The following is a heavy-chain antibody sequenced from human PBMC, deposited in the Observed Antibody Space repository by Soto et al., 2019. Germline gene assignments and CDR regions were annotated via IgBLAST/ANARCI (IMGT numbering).Heavy chain of an antibody. J-gene: IGHJ4*02. Sequence: ASVKVSCKASGGTFSSYAISWVRQAPGQGLEWMGGIIPIFGTANYAQKFQGRVTITADESTSTAYMELSSLRSEDTAVYYCASAGGSVGSSWSVDYWGQGTLVTVSS. CDR2: IIPIFGTA. CDR1: GGTFSSYA. V-gene: IGHV1-69*13. D-gene: IGHD6-13*01. CDR3: ASAGGSVGSSWSVDY.